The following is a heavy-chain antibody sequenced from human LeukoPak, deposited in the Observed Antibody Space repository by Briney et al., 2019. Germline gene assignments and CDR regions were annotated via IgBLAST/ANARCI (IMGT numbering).Heavy chain of an antibody. CDR2: ITNTGRTI. V-gene: IGHV3-48*03. CDR1: GFSFSSFE. D-gene: IGHD4-17*01. CDR3: ARGGAYGMMGY. Sequence: GGSLRLSCAASGFSFSSFEMNWVRQAPGKGLEWLSYITNTGRTIYYADSVKGRLTISRDNAKNSLYLQMNSLRGEDTAIYYCARGGAYGMMGYWGQGTLVTVSS. J-gene: IGHJ4*02.